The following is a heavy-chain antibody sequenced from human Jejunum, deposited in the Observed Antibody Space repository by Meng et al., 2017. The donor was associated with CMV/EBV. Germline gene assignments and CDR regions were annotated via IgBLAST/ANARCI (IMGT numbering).Heavy chain of an antibody. J-gene: IGHJ4*02. D-gene: IGHD2/OR15-2a*01. CDR2: ITGGGAGM. V-gene: IGHV3-23*01. CDR1: GVNIDSYA. Sequence: ASGVNIDSYAMTWVRQAPGKGLEWDSSITGGGAGMYYADSVKGRFTISRDNSQNTLYLQMNSLRGEDTAVYYCAKSSIVIAGPDYWGQGTLVTVSS. CDR3: AKSSIVIAGPDY.